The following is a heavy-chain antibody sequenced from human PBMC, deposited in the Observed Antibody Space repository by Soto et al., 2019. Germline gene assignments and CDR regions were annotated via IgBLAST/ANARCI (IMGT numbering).Heavy chain of an antibody. CDR1: GYTFPTST. J-gene: IGHJ4*02. V-gene: IGHV1-18*01. Sequence: QLQLVQSGAEAKKPGASVKVSCKASGYTFPTSTISWVRQAPGQGLEWMGWIKAYSGNTNYARKLQGRVTMTTDTSTNTDYMELRSLTTDDTAIYYCAIADYGDDDYWGQGTLVTVSS. CDR2: IKAYSGNT. D-gene: IGHD4-17*01. CDR3: AIADYGDDDY.